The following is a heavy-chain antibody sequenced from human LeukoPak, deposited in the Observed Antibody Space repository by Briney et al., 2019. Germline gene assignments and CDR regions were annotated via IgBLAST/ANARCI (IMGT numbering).Heavy chain of an antibody. CDR3: AKDSYSSGCLDY. V-gene: IGHV3-30*18. J-gene: IGHJ4*02. Sequence: QPGGSLRLSCADSGFTFSSYGMHWVRQAPGKGLEWVAVISYDGSNKYYADSVKGRFTISRDNSKNTLYLQMNSLRAEDTAVYYCAKDSYSSGCLDYWGQGTLVTVSS. D-gene: IGHD6-19*01. CDR2: ISYDGSNK. CDR1: GFTFSSYG.